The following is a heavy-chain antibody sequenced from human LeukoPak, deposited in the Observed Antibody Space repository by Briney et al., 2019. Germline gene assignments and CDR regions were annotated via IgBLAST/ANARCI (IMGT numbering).Heavy chain of an antibody. J-gene: IGHJ6*03. CDR3: ARTPPYYYDSSGYYYYYYYMDV. D-gene: IGHD3-22*01. V-gene: IGHV3-21*01. CDR1: GFTFSSYS. CDR2: INSSSSYI. Sequence: GGSLRLSCAASGFTFSSYSMNWVRQAPGKGLEWVSSINSSSSYIYYADPVKGRFTISRDNAKNSLYLQMISLRAEDTAVDYCARTPPYYYDSSGYYYYYYYMDVWGKGTTVTISS.